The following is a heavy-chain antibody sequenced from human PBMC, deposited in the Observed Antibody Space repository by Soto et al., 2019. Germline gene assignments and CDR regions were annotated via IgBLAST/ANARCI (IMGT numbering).Heavy chain of an antibody. J-gene: IGHJ4*01. CDR3: AKGPYDSSGSYNFAY. V-gene: IGHV3-9*01. D-gene: IGHD3-22*01. CDR1: GATFVAYA. CDR2: ISWNSAAI. Sequence: GGSLRLRCAAFGATFVAYAMHLVRQAPGKGLEWVSGISWNSAAIGYADSVRGRFSISRDNAKNSLYLQMNSLRAEDTALEYCAKGPYDSSGSYNFAYWGHGTLVTGSS.